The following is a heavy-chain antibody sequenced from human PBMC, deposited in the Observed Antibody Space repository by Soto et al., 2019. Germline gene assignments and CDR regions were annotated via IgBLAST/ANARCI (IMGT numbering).Heavy chain of an antibody. CDR1: GEAMSSYA. J-gene: IGHJ6*02. Sequence: ASVKVACKTAGEAMSSYAIGWVRQAPGQGLEWMGGIIPIFGTANYAQKFQGRVTITADESTSTAYMELSSLRSEDTAVYYCARDNGGRRTGKLLWFGELLRPYYYGMDVWGQGPTVTVSS. CDR2: IIPIFGTA. CDR3: ARDNGGRRTGKLLWFGELLRPYYYGMDV. V-gene: IGHV1-69*13. D-gene: IGHD3-10*01.